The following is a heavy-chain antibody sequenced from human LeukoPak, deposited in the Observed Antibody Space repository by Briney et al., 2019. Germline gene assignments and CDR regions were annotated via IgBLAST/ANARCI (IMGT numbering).Heavy chain of an antibody. CDR1: GYTFSGYY. V-gene: IGHV1-2*02. Sequence: ASVKVSCKASGYTFSGYYMHWVRQAPGQGLEWMGWINPNSGGTNYAQRFQGRVTMTRDTSISTAYMEVSRLTSDDTAVYYCARGPKYFDYWGQGTLVTVSS. CDR3: ARGPKYFDY. CDR2: INPNSGGT. J-gene: IGHJ4*02.